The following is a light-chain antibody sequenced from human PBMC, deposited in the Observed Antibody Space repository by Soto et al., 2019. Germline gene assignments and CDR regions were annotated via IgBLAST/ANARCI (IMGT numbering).Light chain of an antibody. V-gene: IGKV1-5*03. CDR1: QSISSW. Sequence: IQMTHSPCTRAAPVGGRGPSTCRASQSISSWLAWYQQKPGKAPKLLIYTASSLESGVPSRFSGSGSGTEFTLTISSLQPDDFATYYCQQYNSYWTFGQGTKVDIK. CDR2: TAS. CDR3: QQYNSYWT. J-gene: IGKJ1*01.